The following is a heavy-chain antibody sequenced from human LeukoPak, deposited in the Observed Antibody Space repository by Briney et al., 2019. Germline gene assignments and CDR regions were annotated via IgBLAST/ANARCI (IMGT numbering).Heavy chain of an antibody. J-gene: IGHJ4*02. D-gene: IGHD3-10*01. Sequence: SQTLSLTCTVSGGSISSGDYYWSWIRQPPGKGLEWIGYIYYSGSTYYNPSLKSRVTISVDTSKNQFSLKLSSVTAADTAVYYCAKVQAGEVLWFGELPLVLGFDYWGQGTLVTVSS. CDR1: GGSISSGDYY. CDR2: IYYSGST. V-gene: IGHV4-30-4*01. CDR3: AKVQAGEVLWFGELPLVLGFDY.